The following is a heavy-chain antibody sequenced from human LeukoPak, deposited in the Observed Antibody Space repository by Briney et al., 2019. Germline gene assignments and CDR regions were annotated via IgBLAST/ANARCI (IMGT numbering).Heavy chain of an antibody. CDR3: TRSIVD. CDR2: IKNDGSEK. J-gene: IGHJ4*02. Sequence: GGSLRLSCEAPGFSFSSHWMDWVRQAPGKGLEWVANIKNDGSEKYFVDSVKGRFTISRDNAKGSLYLQMNNLRADDTAIYYCTRSIVDWGQGILVTVSS. CDR1: GFSFSSHW. D-gene: IGHD2-21*01. V-gene: IGHV3-7*05.